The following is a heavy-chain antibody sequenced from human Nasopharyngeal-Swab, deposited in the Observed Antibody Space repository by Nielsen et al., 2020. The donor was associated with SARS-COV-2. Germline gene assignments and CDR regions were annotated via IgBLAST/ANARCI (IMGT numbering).Heavy chain of an antibody. J-gene: IGHJ6*02. CDR3: ARLPYGDYLYYYYYGMDV. D-gene: IGHD4-17*01. Sequence: GSLRLSCTVSGGSISSYYWSWIRQPPGKGLEWIGEINHSGSTNYNPSLKSRVTISVDTSKNQFSLKLSSVTAADTAVYYCARLPYGDYLYYYYYGMDVWGQGTTVTVSS. CDR1: GGSISSYY. CDR2: INHSGST. V-gene: IGHV4-34*01.